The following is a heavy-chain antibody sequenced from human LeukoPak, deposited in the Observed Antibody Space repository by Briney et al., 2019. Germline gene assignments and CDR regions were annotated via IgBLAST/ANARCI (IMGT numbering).Heavy chain of an antibody. CDR2: ISYDGSNK. CDR1: GFTFSSYA. D-gene: IGHD1-26*01. CDR3: AREPGQESGSPQVAFDI. Sequence: PGGSLRLSCAASGFTFSSYAMHWVRQAPGKGLEWVAVISYDGSNKYYADSVKGRFTISRDNSKNTLYLQMNSLRAEDTAVYYCAREPGQESGSPQVAFDIWGQGTMVTVSS. V-gene: IGHV3-30-3*01. J-gene: IGHJ3*02.